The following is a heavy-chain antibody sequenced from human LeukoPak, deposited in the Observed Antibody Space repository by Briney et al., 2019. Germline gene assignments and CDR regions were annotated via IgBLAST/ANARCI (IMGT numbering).Heavy chain of an antibody. J-gene: IGHJ4*02. V-gene: IGHV4-59*01. CDR2: IYYYGST. D-gene: IGHD3-22*01. CDR3: VRLRGSSGPIEH. Sequence: SETLSLTCTVSGASINNYYWGWIRQPTGKGLEWIGYIYYYGSTNYNPSLKSRVTISVDTSENQFSLRLTSVTAADTAVYYCVRLRGSSGPIEHWGQGTLVTVSS. CDR1: GASINNYY.